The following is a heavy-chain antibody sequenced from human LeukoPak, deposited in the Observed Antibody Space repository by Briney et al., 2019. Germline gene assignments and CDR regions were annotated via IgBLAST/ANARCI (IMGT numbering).Heavy chain of an antibody. D-gene: IGHD1-20*01. Sequence: PGGSLRLSCAASGFPFSSYSMNWVRQAPGKGLEWVAFASNNGIDKHYGDSVQGRFSVSRDNSKSTLYLEMKSLRVEDTAMYYCAKGITRDSYYLDYWGQGTLVTVSS. CDR1: GFPFSSYS. CDR3: AKGITRDSYYLDY. J-gene: IGHJ4*02. CDR2: ASNNGIDK. V-gene: IGHV3-30*18.